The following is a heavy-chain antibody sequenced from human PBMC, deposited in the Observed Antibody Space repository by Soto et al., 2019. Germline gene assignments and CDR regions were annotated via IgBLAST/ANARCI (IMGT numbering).Heavy chain of an antibody. CDR3: ARGISPKYCNGDSCYALGAFDI. J-gene: IGHJ3*02. Sequence: ASVKVSCKASGYTFTNYYIHWVRQAPGQGLEWMGWINPNTGGTNSAQKLHGRVTMTRAASISTAYMELSRLTSDDTAVYSCARGISPKYCNGDSCYALGAFDIWGQGTVVTVS. V-gene: IGHV1-2*02. CDR2: INPNTGGT. CDR1: GYTFTNYY. D-gene: IGHD2-21*01.